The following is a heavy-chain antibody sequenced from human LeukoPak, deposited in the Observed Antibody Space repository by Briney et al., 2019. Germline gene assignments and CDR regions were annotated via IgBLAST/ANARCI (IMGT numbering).Heavy chain of an antibody. CDR3: AGIAVAGTDY. V-gene: IGHV3-23*01. D-gene: IGHD6-19*01. CDR1: GFTFSSYA. Sequence: SGGSLRLSCAASGFTFSSYAMRWVRQAPGKGLEWVSAISGSGGSTYYADSVKGRFTISRDNSKNTLYLQMSSLRAEDTAVYYCAGIAVAGTDYWGQGTLVTVSS. CDR2: ISGSGGST. J-gene: IGHJ4*02.